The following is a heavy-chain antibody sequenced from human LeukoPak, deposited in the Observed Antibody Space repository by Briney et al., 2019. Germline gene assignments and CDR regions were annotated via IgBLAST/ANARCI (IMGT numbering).Heavy chain of an antibody. CDR2: INHSGST. CDR3: AREMGDDYYYFAY. Sequence: SETLSLTCSVYGGSFSGYSWSWIRQPPGKGLEWIGEINHSGSTNYNPSLKSRVTISVDTSKNQFSLKLSSVTAADTAVYYCAREMGDDYYYFAYSGQGTPVTVSS. J-gene: IGHJ4*02. CDR1: GGSFSGYS. V-gene: IGHV4-34*01. D-gene: IGHD5-24*01.